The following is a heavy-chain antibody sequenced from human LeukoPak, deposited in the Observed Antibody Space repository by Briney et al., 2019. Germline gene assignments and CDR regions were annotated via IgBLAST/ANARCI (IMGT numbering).Heavy chain of an antibody. Sequence: GGSLRLSCAASGFTFSSYAMSWVRQAPAKGLEWVSAISGSGGSTYYADSVKGRFTISRDNSKNTLYLQMNSLRAEDTAVYYCAKDLPGSRYYYYGMDVWGQGTTVTVSS. J-gene: IGHJ6*02. CDR1: GFTFSSYA. V-gene: IGHV3-23*01. D-gene: IGHD6-13*01. CDR3: AKDLPGSRYYYYGMDV. CDR2: ISGSGGST.